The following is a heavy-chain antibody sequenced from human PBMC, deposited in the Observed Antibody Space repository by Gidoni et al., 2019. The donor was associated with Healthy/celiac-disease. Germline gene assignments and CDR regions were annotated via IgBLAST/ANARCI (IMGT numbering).Heavy chain of an antibody. Sequence: EVQLVESGGGLVQPGGSLRLSCVASGFTFSSYSMKWVRQAPGKGLELISHISSSSGTIYYADSVKGRFTISRDNAKNALYLQMNSLRDEDTAVYHCARDIGSYGGPYYYYYMDVWGKGTPVTVSS. J-gene: IGHJ6*03. D-gene: IGHD1-26*01. CDR1: GFTFSSYS. CDR2: ISSSSGTI. V-gene: IGHV3-48*02. CDR3: ARDIGSYGGPYYYYYMDV.